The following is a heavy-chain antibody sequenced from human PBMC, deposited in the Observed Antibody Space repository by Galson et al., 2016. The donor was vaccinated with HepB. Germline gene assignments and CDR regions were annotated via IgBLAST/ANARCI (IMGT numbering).Heavy chain of an antibody. CDR2: ISYDGSNQ. D-gene: IGHD6-6*01. CDR1: GFTFTAFS. CDR3: ARGTFSSSAYFDY. Sequence: SLRLSCAASGFTFTAFSMHWVRQAPGKGLEWVAAISYDGSNQYYTDSVKGRFTISRDTSKNTLFLLMNSLTPADTAVYYCARGTFSSSAYFDYWGQGTLVTVSS. V-gene: IGHV3-30*04. J-gene: IGHJ4*02.